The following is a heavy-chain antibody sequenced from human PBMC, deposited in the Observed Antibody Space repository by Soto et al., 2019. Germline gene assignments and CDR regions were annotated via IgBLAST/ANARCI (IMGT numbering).Heavy chain of an antibody. J-gene: IGHJ5*02. D-gene: IGHD3-3*01. V-gene: IGHV4-31*03. CDR1: GGSISSGGYY. CDR3: ARNYDFWSGYYNYWFDP. Sequence: QVPLQESGPGLMKPSQTLSLTCTVSGGSISSGGYYWSWIRQHPGKGLEWIGYIYYSGSTYYNPSLKSRVTISVDTSKNQFSLKLSSVTAADTAVYYCARNYDFWSGYYNYWFDPWGQGTLVTVSS. CDR2: IYYSGST.